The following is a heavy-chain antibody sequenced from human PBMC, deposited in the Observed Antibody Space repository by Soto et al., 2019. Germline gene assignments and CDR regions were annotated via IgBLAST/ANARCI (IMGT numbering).Heavy chain of an antibody. Sequence: ESGGGVVQPGRSLRLSCKGSGFTFSSYAIQWVRQAPGKGLEWVAAISDDGTNKHTADSVKGRFTISRDNSRNTVYLQVNSLRVEDTAVYYCVRRLTTTVTAMGSWGQGTPVTVSS. CDR2: ISDDGTNK. CDR1: GFTFSSYA. J-gene: IGHJ5*02. V-gene: IGHV3-30-3*01. D-gene: IGHD4-17*01. CDR3: VRRLTTTVTAMGS.